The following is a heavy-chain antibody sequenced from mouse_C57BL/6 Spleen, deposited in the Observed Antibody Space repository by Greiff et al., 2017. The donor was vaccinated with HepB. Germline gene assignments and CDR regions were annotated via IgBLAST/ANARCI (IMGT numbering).Heavy chain of an antibody. J-gene: IGHJ3*01. CDR2: INPNNGGT. D-gene: IGHD2-4*01. Sequence: EVQLQQSGPELVKPGASVKIPCKASGYTFTDYNMDWVKQSHGKSLEWIGDINPNNGGTIYNQKFKGKATLTVDKSSSTAYMELRSLTSEDTAVYYCASQAYYDYDAWFAYWGQGTLVTVSA. CDR3: ASQAYYDYDAWFAY. V-gene: IGHV1-18*01. CDR1: GYTFTDYN.